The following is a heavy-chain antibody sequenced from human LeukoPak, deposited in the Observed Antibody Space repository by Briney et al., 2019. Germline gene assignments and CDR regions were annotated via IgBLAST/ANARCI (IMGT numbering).Heavy chain of an antibody. D-gene: IGHD6-19*01. CDR3: AKRPPGIAVAGTYDY. V-gene: IGHV3-23*01. J-gene: IGHJ4*02. Sequence: GGSLRLSCAASGFTFSSYAMSWVRQAPGKGLEWVSAISGSGGSTYYADSVKGRLTISRDNSKNTLDLQMNSLRAEDTAVYYCAKRPPGIAVAGTYDYWGQGTLVTVSS. CDR2: ISGSGGST. CDR1: GFTFSSYA.